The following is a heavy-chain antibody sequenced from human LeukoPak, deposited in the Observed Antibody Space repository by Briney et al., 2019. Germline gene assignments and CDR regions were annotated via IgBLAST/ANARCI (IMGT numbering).Heavy chain of an antibody. CDR3: ARDLGAAASDAFDI. CDR1: GGSISSYY. CDR2: IYTSGST. D-gene: IGHD2-2*01. V-gene: IGHV4-4*07. Sequence: SETLSLTCTVSGGSISSYYWSWIRQPAGKGLEWIGRIYTSGSTNYNPSLKSRVTMSVDTSKNQFSLKLSSVTAADTAVYYCARDLGAAASDAFDIWGQGTMVTVSS. J-gene: IGHJ3*02.